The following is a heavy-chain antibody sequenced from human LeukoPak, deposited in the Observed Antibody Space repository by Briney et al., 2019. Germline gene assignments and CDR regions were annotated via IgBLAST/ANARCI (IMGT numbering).Heavy chain of an antibody. J-gene: IGHJ6*02. V-gene: IGHV1-24*01. CDR2: FDPEDGET. CDR1: GYTPTELS. Sequence: ASVKVSCKVSGYTPTELSMHWVRQAPGKGLEWMGGFDPEDGETIYAQKFQGRVTMTEDTSTDTAYMELSSLRSEDTAVYYCATARLTMVRGVIIRADYYGMDVWGQGTTVTVSS. D-gene: IGHD3-10*01. CDR3: ATARLTMVRGVIIRADYYGMDV.